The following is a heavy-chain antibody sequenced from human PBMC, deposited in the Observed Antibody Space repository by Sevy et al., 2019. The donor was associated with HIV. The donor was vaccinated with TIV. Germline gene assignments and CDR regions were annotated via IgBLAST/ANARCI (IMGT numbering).Heavy chain of an antibody. CDR2: IYYSGST. CDR3: ARHGGVPIAAAGFFDY. CDR1: GGSISSSSYY. Sequence: SETLSLTCTVSGGSISSSSYYWGWISQPPGKGLEWIGSIYYSGSTYYNPSLKSRVTISVDTSKNQFSLKLSSVTAADTAVYYCARHGGVPIAAAGFFDYWGQGTLVTVSS. D-gene: IGHD6-13*01. V-gene: IGHV4-39*01. J-gene: IGHJ4*02.